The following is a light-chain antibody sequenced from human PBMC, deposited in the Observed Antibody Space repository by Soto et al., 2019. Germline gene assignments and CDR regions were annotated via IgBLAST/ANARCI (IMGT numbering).Light chain of an antibody. CDR3: QQRSNWLT. J-gene: IGKJ4*01. CDR1: QSVSSY. Sequence: EIVLTQSPATLSLSPGERATLSCRASQSVSSYLAWYQQKPGQAPRLPIYDASNRATGIPARFRGSGSGTDFTLSISSLEPEDFAVYYCQQRSNWLTFGGGTKVEIK. CDR2: DAS. V-gene: IGKV3-11*01.